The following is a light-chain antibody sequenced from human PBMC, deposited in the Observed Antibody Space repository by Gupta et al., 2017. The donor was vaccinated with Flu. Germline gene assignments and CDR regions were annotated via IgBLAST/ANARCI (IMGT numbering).Light chain of an antibody. V-gene: IGLV2-11*01. Sequence: QSALTQPRSVSGSPGQSVTISCTGSSSDVVAYNYVSWFQQHPGKAPKLMIYDVSKRPSGVPDRFSGSKSGNTASLTISGLQAEDEADYYCFSYAGSYTLYVFGTGTKVTVL. CDR2: DVS. J-gene: IGLJ1*01. CDR3: FSYAGSYTLYV. CDR1: SSDVVAYNY.